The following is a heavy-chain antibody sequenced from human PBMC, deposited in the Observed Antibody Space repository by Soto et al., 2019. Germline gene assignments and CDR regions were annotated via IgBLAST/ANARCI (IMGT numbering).Heavy chain of an antibody. CDR1: GYSFTSYW. Sequence: PGESLKISWKGSGYSFTSYWIVWVRQMPGKGLEWMGIIYPGDSDTRYSPSFQGQVTISADKSISTAYLQWSSLKASDTAMYYCARSAMYYYYYMDVWGKGTTVTVSS. V-gene: IGHV5-51*01. J-gene: IGHJ6*03. CDR3: ARSAMYYYYYMDV. D-gene: IGHD2-2*01. CDR2: IYPGDSDT.